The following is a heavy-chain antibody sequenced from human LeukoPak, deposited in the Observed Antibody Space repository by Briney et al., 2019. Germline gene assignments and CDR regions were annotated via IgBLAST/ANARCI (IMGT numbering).Heavy chain of an antibody. CDR2: IIPIFDTT. CDR1: GDTVSSYV. J-gene: IGHJ4*02. D-gene: IGHD5-18*01. Sequence: ASVKVSCKASGDTVSSYVINWVRQAPGQGLEWMGGIIPIFDTTDYAQKFQDRVTITLDKSKSTSYLELSSLRSEDTPVYYCAKGGTGYSHDWSDCWGQGTLVTVSS. V-gene: IGHV1-69*06. CDR3: AKGGTGYSHDWSDC.